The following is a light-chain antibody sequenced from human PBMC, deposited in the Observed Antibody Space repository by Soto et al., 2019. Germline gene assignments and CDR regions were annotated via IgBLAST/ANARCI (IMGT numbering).Light chain of an antibody. Sequence: EIVMTQSPGTLSVSPGDRATLSCRASQSVSVNLAWYQQKPGQAPRLLIYGVSTKTSGIPARFSGSESGTELTLTSSLLHAEDFAFYYCQQYNDWPFTFGPGTKVDIK. J-gene: IGKJ3*01. V-gene: IGKV3-15*01. CDR1: QSVSVN. CDR3: QQYNDWPFT. CDR2: GVS.